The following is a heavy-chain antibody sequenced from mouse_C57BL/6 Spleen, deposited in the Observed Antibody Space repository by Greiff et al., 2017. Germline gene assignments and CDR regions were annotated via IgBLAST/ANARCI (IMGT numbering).Heavy chain of an antibody. Sequence: EVQLQESGGGLVKPGGSLKLSCAASGFTFSDYGMHWVRQAPEKGLEWVAYISSGSSTIYDADTVKGRFTISRDNAKNTLFLQMTSLRSEDTAMYYCERGDSNYVRYFDVWGTGTTVTVSS. CDR2: ISSGSSTI. CDR3: ERGDSNYVRYFDV. V-gene: IGHV5-17*01. CDR1: GFTFSDYG. J-gene: IGHJ1*03. D-gene: IGHD2-5*01.